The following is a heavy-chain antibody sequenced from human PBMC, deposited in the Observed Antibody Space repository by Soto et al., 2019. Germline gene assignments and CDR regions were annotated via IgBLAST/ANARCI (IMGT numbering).Heavy chain of an antibody. CDR2: IIPIFGTA. CDR1: GGTFSRHA. V-gene: IGHV1-69*13. CDR3: ARKASIADRPGWFAP. Sequence: SVKVSCKASGGTFSRHAISWVRQAPGQGLEWMGGIIPIFGTANYAQKFQGRVTITADESTSTAYMELSRLRSEDTAVYYCARKASIADRPGWFAPWGQGT. J-gene: IGHJ5*02. D-gene: IGHD6-6*01.